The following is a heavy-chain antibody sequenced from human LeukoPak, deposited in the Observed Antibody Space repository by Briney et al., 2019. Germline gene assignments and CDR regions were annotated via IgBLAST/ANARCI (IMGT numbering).Heavy chain of an antibody. CDR1: GGSISSGSYY. J-gene: IGHJ4*02. CDR2: IYTSGST. D-gene: IGHD2-2*01. V-gene: IGHV4-61*02. Sequence: PSQTLSLTCTVSGGSISSGSYYWSWIRQPAGKGLEWIGRIYTSGSTNYNPSLKSRVTISVDTSKNQFSLKLSSVTAADTAVYYCARDGGGIVVPAAVDYWGQGTLATVSS. CDR3: ARDGGGIVVPAAVDY.